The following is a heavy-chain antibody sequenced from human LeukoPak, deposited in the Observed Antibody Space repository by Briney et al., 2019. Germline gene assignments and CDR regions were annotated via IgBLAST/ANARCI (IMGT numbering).Heavy chain of an antibody. V-gene: IGHV3-23*01. D-gene: IGHD3-22*01. CDR2: ISGSGGST. CDR1: GFNFNIYA. CDR3: AKGYYDSSGYYPWYFDY. J-gene: IGHJ4*02. Sequence: PGGSLRLSCAASGFNFNIYAMFWVRQAPGKGLEWVSAISGSGGSTYYADSVTGRFTISRDNSKNTLYLQMNSLRAEDTAVYYCAKGYYDSSGYYPWYFDYWGQGTLVTVSS.